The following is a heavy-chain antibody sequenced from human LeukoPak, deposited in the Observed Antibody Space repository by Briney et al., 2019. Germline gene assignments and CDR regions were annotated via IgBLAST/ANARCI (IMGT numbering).Heavy chain of an antibody. V-gene: IGHV4-61*02. Sequence: SQTLSLTCTVSGDPIRSDSYYWNWLRQPAGKGLEWIGRIYASGSTNYNPSLKSRVTISLDTSRNRFSLNLSSVTATDTAVYYCARDSRSYYGVDYWGQGTLVTVSS. CDR3: ARDSRSYYGVDY. CDR1: GDPIRSDSYY. D-gene: IGHD1-26*01. J-gene: IGHJ4*02. CDR2: IYASGST.